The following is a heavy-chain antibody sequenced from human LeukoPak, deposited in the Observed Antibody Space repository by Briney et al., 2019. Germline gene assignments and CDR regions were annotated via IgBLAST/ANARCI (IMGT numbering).Heavy chain of an antibody. Sequence: PSETLSLTCTVSGGSVSSYYWSWIRQPPGKGLEWIGYIYYSGSTNYNPSLKSRVTISADTSKNQFSLKLSSVTAADAAVYYCARADSSSWFDWGQGTLVTVSS. V-gene: IGHV4-59*02. CDR2: IYYSGST. D-gene: IGHD6-13*01. CDR3: ARADSSSWFD. J-gene: IGHJ4*02. CDR1: GGSVSSYY.